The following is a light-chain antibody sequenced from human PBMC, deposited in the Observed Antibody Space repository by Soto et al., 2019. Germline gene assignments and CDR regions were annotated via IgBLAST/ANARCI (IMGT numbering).Light chain of an antibody. J-gene: IGKJ1*01. Sequence: IVLTQSPGTLSLAPGERATLSCRGSQSVTSNYLAWYQQKPGQAPRLLMFGASTRATGIPARFSGSGSGTEFSLTITSLQSEEIALYYCHQYNTRPPCTFGQGTKVDIK. CDR3: HQYNTRPPCT. V-gene: IGKV3-15*01. CDR2: GAS. CDR1: QSVTSN.